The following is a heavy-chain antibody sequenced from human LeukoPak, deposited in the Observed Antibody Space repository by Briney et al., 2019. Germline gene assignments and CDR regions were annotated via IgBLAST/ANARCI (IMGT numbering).Heavy chain of an antibody. Sequence: GGSLRLSCAASGFTFSSYSIHWVRQAPGKGLEWVAVISYDGSNKYYADSVKGRFTISRDNSKNTLYLQMNSLRAEDTAMYYCAKDRHYSSNLFDYWGQGTLVTVSS. J-gene: IGHJ4*02. CDR1: GFTFSSYS. D-gene: IGHD6-19*01. V-gene: IGHV3-30*18. CDR2: ISYDGSNK. CDR3: AKDRHYSSNLFDY.